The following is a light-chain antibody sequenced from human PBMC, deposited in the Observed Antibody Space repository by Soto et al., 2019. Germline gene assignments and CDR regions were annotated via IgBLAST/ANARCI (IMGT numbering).Light chain of an antibody. Sequence: DIQMTQSPSSVSASVGDRVTITCRASQGISSWLAWYQQKPGKAPKLLIYGASRLLNGVPSRFSGSGSGTYFTLTISSLQPEDFATYYCQQTDGFPRTFGQGTKVDIK. CDR3: QQTDGFPRT. CDR2: GAS. V-gene: IGKV1-12*01. J-gene: IGKJ1*01. CDR1: QGISSW.